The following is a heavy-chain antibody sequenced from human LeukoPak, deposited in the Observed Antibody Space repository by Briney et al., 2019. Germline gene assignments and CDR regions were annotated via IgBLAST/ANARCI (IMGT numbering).Heavy chain of an antibody. CDR1: GYTFTGYY. J-gene: IGHJ3*02. D-gene: IGHD6-13*01. CDR2: ITPNSGGT. V-gene: IGHV1-2*02. CDR3: ASPGMTASGTKAFDI. Sequence: ASVKVSCKASGYTFTGYYMHWMRQAPGQGLEWMGWITPNSGGTTYAQKVQGRVTMTRDTLIRTAYRERSRLRADDTAVYYCASPGMTASGTKAFDIWGQGTMVTVSS.